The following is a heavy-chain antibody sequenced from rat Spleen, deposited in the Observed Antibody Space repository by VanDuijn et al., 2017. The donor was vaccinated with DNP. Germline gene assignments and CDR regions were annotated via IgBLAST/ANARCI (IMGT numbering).Heavy chain of an antibody. Sequence: EVQLVESGGGSVQPGRSLKLSCAASGFTFSDYYMAWVRQAPTKGLDWVASITSSGDNTLYPDSVKGRFTISRDLAKNTLYLQMNSLRSEDTATYFCAIYFYSGDNWFGYWGQGTLVTVSS. J-gene: IGHJ3*01. CDR2: ITSSGDNT. CDR1: GFTFSDYY. CDR3: AIYFYSGDNWFGY. D-gene: IGHD1-1*01. V-gene: IGHV5-25*01.